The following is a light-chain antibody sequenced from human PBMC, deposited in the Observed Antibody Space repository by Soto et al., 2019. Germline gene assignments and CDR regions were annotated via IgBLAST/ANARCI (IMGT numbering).Light chain of an antibody. Sequence: QSVLTQPPSVSGAPGLRVTISCTGSSSNIGAGYAVHWYQQLPGTAPKLLIYDNSKRPSGVPDRFSGSKSGTSASLAITGLQAEDEADYYCQSYDSSLSTWVFGGGTKLTVL. CDR1: SSNIGAGYA. V-gene: IGLV1-40*01. CDR2: DNS. CDR3: QSYDSSLSTWV. J-gene: IGLJ3*02.